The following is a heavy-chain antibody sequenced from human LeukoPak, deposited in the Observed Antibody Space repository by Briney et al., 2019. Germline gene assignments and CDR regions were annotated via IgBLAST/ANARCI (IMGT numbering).Heavy chain of an antibody. J-gene: IGHJ4*02. Sequence: PGGSLRLSCAASGFTFSDYYMSWIRQAPGKGLEWVSYISSSSSYTNYADSVKGRFTISRDNAKNSLYLRMNSLRAEDTAVYYCASHCSSTSCLDGYWGQGTLVTVSS. CDR2: ISSSSSYT. D-gene: IGHD2-2*01. V-gene: IGHV3-11*03. CDR1: GFTFSDYY. CDR3: ASHCSSTSCLDGY.